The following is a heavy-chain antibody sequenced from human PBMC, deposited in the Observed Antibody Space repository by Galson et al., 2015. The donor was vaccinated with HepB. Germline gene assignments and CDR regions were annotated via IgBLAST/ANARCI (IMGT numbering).Heavy chain of an antibody. Sequence: SLRLSCAASGFTFSSYGMHWVRQAPGKGLEWVAVIWYDGSNKYYADSVKGRFTISRDNSKNTLYLQVNSLRAEDTAVYYCARGTYSSGWSALNYWGQGTLVTVSS. CDR1: GFTFSSYG. V-gene: IGHV3-33*01. J-gene: IGHJ4*02. D-gene: IGHD6-19*01. CDR2: IWYDGSNK. CDR3: ARGTYSSGWSALNY.